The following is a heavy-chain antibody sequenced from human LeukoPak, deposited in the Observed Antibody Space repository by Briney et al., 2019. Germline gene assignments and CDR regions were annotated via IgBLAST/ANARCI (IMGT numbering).Heavy chain of an antibody. J-gene: IGHJ6*02. Sequence: GGSLRLSCAASGFTVSSNYMSWVRQAPGKGLEWVSVIYSGGSTYYADSVKGRFTISRDNSKNTLCLQMNSLRAEDTAVYYCARNPDYYYYGMDVWGQGTTVTVSS. CDR3: ARNPDYYYYGMDV. CDR1: GFTVSSNY. V-gene: IGHV3-53*01. CDR2: IYSGGST.